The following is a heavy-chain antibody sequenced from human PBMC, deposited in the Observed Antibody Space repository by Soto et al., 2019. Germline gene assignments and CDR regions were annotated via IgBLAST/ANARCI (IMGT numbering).Heavy chain of an antibody. Sequence: ASVKVSCKASGYTFTDYYMHWVRQAPGQELEWMGWINPNSGGTNYAQKFQAWVTMTRDTSISTAYMELGRLRSDDTAVYYCARGTAGDFWSGYYSSTYMDVWGKGTTVTVSS. D-gene: IGHD3-3*01. J-gene: IGHJ6*03. V-gene: IGHV1-2*04. CDR3: ARGTAGDFWSGYYSSTYMDV. CDR1: GYTFTDYY. CDR2: INPNSGGT.